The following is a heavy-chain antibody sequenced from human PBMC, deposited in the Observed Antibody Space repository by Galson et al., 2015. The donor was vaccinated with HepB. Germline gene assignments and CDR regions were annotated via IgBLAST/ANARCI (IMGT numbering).Heavy chain of an antibody. D-gene: IGHD6-19*01. CDR3: AKGGRVAGKKDYLDY. Sequence: SLRLSCAASGFTFSSYGMHWGRQAPGKGLEWVAVISYDGGNKYYADSVKGRFTISRDNSKNTLYLQMNSLRAEDTAVYYYAKGGRVAGKKDYLDYWGQGTLVTVSS. CDR1: GFTFSSYG. V-gene: IGHV3-30*18. J-gene: IGHJ4*02. CDR2: ISYDGGNK.